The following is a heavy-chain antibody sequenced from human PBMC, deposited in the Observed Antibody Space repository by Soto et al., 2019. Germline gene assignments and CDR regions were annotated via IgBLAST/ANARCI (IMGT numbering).Heavy chain of an antibody. CDR2: ISSSSSTI. V-gene: IGHV3-48*02. J-gene: IGHJ3*02. Sequence: EVQLVESGGGLVQPGGSLRLSCAASGFTFSTYSMNWVRQAPGKGLEWVSYISSSSSTIDYADSVKGRFTISRDNAKNSLYLQMDSLRDEDTAVYSCARDSIQLNAFDIWGQGTMVTVSS. D-gene: IGHD5-18*01. CDR3: ARDSIQLNAFDI. CDR1: GFTFSTYS.